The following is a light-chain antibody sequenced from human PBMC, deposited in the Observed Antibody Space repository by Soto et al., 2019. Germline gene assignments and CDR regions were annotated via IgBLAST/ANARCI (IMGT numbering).Light chain of an antibody. Sequence: DIQMTQSPSTLSASVGDRVTITCRASQSISTWLAWYQQKPGKAPKVLIYKASNLKSGVPSRFSGSGSGTEFSLTISSLQPDDFATYYCQQYNSYSWTFGQGTKVEIK. CDR2: KAS. CDR3: QQYNSYSWT. J-gene: IGKJ1*01. V-gene: IGKV1-5*03. CDR1: QSISTW.